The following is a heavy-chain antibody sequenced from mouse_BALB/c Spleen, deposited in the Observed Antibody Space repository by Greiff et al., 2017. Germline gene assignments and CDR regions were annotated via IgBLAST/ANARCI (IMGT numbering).Heavy chain of an antibody. CDR1: GFTFSSFG. D-gene: IGHD1-1*01. J-gene: IGHJ2*01. V-gene: IGHV5-17*02. Sequence: VQLKESGGGLVQPGGSRKLSCAASGFTFSSFGMHWVRQAPEKGLEWVAYISSGSSTIYYADTVKGRFTISRDNPKNTLFLQMTSLRSEDTAMYYCARSDYYGSSYWGQGTTLTVSS. CDR3: ARSDYYGSSY. CDR2: ISSGSSTI.